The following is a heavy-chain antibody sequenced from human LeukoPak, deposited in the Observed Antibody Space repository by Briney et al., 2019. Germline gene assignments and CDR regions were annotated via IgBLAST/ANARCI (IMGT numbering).Heavy chain of an antibody. V-gene: IGHV4-59*01. J-gene: IGHJ4*02. CDR3: ARGGPGSTYYYDSSGDYFGY. CDR2: IYYSGST. CDR1: GGSISSYY. D-gene: IGHD3-22*01. Sequence: SETLCLTCTVSGGSISSYYWSWIRQPPGKGLEWIVYIYYSGSTNYNPSLKSRVTISVDTSKNQFSLKLSSVTAADTAVYYCARGGPGSTYYYDSSGDYFGYRGQGTLVTVSS.